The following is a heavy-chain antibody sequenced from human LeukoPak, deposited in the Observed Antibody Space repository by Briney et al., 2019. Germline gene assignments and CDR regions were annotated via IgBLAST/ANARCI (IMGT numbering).Heavy chain of an antibody. CDR2: ISSSGSTT. J-gene: IGHJ3*02. V-gene: IGHV3-11*04. CDR3: ARARNPDQYSNYVRPDAFDI. D-gene: IGHD4-11*01. CDR1: GFIFSDYY. Sequence: GGSLRLSCAASGFIFSDYYMSWIRQAPGKGLECVSFISSSGSTTYYADSVKGRFTISRDNAKNSLYLQMNSLRAEDTAVYYCARARNPDQYSNYVRPDAFDIWGQGTMVTVSS.